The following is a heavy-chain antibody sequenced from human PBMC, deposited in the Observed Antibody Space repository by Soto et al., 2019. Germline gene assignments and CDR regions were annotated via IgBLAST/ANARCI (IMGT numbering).Heavy chain of an antibody. CDR1: GGTFSTYT. D-gene: IGHD6-13*01. Sequence: QVQLLQSGAEVRKPGSSVKVSCKASGGTFSTYTIIWVRQAPGQGLEWMGRIIPMLDVTNTAQSFQGRVTMTPDKSTRTAYLELSTLRSDDTAMYFCTLGSWSAETFDIWGRGTMVTVSS. V-gene: IGHV1-69*02. CDR3: TLGSWSAETFDI. CDR2: IIPMLDVT. J-gene: IGHJ3*02.